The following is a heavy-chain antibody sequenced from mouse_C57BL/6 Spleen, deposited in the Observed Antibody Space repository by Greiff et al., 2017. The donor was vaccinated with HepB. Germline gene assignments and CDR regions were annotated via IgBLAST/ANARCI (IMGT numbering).Heavy chain of an antibody. Sequence: QVQLQQSGAELVKPGASVKLSCKASGYTFTEYTIHWVKQRSGQGLEWIGWFYPGSGSIKYNEKFKDKATLTADKSSSIVYMELSRWTSEDSAVYFCARHEGGLYDYEPWFAYWGQGTLVTVSA. CDR3: ARHEGGLYDYEPWFAY. CDR1: GYTFTEYT. V-gene: IGHV1-62-2*01. CDR2: FYPGSGSI. J-gene: IGHJ3*01. D-gene: IGHD2-4*01.